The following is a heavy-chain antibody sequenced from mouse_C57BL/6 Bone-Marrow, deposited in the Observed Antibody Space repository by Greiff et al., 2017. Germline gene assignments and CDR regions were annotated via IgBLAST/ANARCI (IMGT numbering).Heavy chain of an antibody. J-gene: IGHJ1*03. CDR3: ARRVRPWYFDV. D-gene: IGHD2-14*01. Sequence: QVQLQQSGAELVKPGASVKISCKASGYAFSSYWMNWVKQRPGKGLEWIGQIYPGDGDTNYNGKFKGKATLTADKSSSTAYMQRSSLTSEDSAVYFCARRVRPWYFDVWGTGTTVTVAS. CDR2: IYPGDGDT. V-gene: IGHV1-80*01. CDR1: GYAFSSYW.